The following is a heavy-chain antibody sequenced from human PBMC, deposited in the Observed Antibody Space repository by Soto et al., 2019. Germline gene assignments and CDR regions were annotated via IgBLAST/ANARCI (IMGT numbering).Heavy chain of an antibody. V-gene: IGHV1-2*04. D-gene: IGHD1-20*01. CDR1: GYTFTGYY. CDR3: ARYLGITGTVSNYYYYYGMDV. J-gene: IGHJ6*02. Sequence: ASVKVSCKASGYTFTGYYMHWVRQAPGQGLEWMGWINPNSGGTNYAQKFQGWVTMTRDTSISTAYMELSRLRSDDTAVYYCARYLGITGTVSNYYYYYGMDVWGQGTTVTVSS. CDR2: INPNSGGT.